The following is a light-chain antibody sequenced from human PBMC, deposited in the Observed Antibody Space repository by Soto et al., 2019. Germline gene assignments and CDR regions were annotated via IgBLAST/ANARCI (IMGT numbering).Light chain of an antibody. V-gene: IGLV1-44*01. Sequence: QSALTQPPSASGTPGQRVIISCSGGSSNIGRNTVNWYQHLPGTAPRLLIYTNDQRPSGVPDRFSGSKSGTSASLAISGLQSEDEADYYCAAWDDTSSLVFGTGTKVPVL. CDR2: TND. CDR1: SSNIGRNT. CDR3: AAWDDTSSLV. J-gene: IGLJ1*01.